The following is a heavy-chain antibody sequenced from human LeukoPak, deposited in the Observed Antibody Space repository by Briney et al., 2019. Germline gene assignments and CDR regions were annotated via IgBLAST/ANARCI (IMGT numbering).Heavy chain of an antibody. D-gene: IGHD2-21*02. Sequence: SETLSLTCTVSGGSISSYYWSWIRQPPGKGLEWIGYIYYSGSTDYNPSLKSRVTISVDTSKNQFSLKLSSVTAADTAVYYCASGEYCGGDCQGAFDIWGQGTMVTVSS. CDR1: GGSISSYY. J-gene: IGHJ3*02. CDR2: IYYSGST. V-gene: IGHV4-59*01. CDR3: ASGEYCGGDCQGAFDI.